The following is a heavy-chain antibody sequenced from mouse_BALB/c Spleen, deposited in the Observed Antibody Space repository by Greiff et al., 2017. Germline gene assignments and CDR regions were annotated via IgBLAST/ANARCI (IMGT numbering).Heavy chain of an antibody. V-gene: IGHV1-69*02. D-gene: IGHD3-1*01. CDR2: IYPSDSYT. J-gene: IGHJ4*01. Sequence: QVQLKQPGAELVRPGASVKLSCKASGYTFTSYWINWVKQRPGQGLEWIGNIYPSDSYTNYNQKFKDKATLTVDKSSSTAYMQLSSPTSEDSAVYYCTRSQLGLREDAMDYWGQGTSVTVSS. CDR1: GYTFTSYW. CDR3: TRSQLGLREDAMDY.